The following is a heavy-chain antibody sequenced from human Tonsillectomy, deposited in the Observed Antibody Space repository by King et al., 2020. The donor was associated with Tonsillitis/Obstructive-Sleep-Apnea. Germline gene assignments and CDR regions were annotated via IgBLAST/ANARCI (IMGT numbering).Heavy chain of an antibody. CDR3: ATDWGRTTKEADAFDI. CDR1: GYTLTELS. CDR2: FDPEDGET. D-gene: IGHD3-16*01. J-gene: IGHJ3*02. V-gene: IGHV1-24*01. Sequence: QLVQSGAEVKKPGASVKVSCKVSGYTLTELSMHWVRQAPGKGLEWMGGFDPEDGETIYAQKFQGRVTMTEDKSTDTAYMELSSLRSEDTAVYYCATDWGRTTKEADAFDIWGQGTMVTVSS.